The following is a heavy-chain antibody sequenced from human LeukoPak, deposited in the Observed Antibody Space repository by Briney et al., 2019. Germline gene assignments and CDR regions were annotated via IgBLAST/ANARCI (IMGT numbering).Heavy chain of an antibody. V-gene: IGHV4-38-2*02. CDR2: IYHSGST. CDR1: GYSISSGYY. Sequence: SETLSLTCTVSGYSISSGYYWGWIRQPPGKGPEWIGSIYHSGSTYYNPSLKSRVTISVDTSKNQFSLKLSSVTAADTAVYYCAKVGAHDAFDIWGQGTMVTVSS. CDR3: AKVGAHDAFDI. J-gene: IGHJ3*02. D-gene: IGHD1-26*01.